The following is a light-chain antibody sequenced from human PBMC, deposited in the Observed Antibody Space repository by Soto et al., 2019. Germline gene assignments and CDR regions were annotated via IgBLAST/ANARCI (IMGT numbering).Light chain of an antibody. J-gene: IGKJ2*01. CDR2: AAS. CDR3: LQDYNYPYT. Sequence: AIQMTQSPSSLSASVGDRVTITCRTSQDTRNDLAWYQQKPGKAPKLLIYAASSLQSGVSSRFSGSGSCTDFTLTISSLQPEDFATYYCLQDYNYPYTFGQGTKLEIK. V-gene: IGKV1-6*01. CDR1: QDTRND.